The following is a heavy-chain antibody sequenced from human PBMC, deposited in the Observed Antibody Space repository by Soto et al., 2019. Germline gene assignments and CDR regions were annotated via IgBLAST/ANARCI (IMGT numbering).Heavy chain of an antibody. CDR3: TRYIVVVPAAGQNFDY. CDR2: IRSKAYGGTT. D-gene: IGHD2-2*01. CDR1: GFTFGDYA. J-gene: IGHJ4*02. Sequence: HPGGSLRLSCTASGFTFGDYAMSWFRQAPGKGLEWVGFIRSKAYGGTTEYAASVKGRFTISRDDSKSIAYLQMNSLKTEDTAVYYCTRYIVVVPAAGQNFDYWGQGTLVTVSS. V-gene: IGHV3-49*03.